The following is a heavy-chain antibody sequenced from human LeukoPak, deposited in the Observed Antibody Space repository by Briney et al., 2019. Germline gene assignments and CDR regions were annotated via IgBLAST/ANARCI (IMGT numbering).Heavy chain of an antibody. J-gene: IGHJ4*02. V-gene: IGHV4-39*01. Sequence: SDTLSLTCTVSGGSVNRGSFYWAWVRQPPGKGLEWIGGIHHSGNTYYNPSLKSRITISIDTSQNQFSLNLSSATATDRAVYYCARHEGSYYDKSGYTFDRWGQGTLVIVSS. CDR3: ARHEGSYYDKSGYTFDR. CDR1: GGSVNRGSFY. D-gene: IGHD3-22*01. CDR2: IHHSGNT.